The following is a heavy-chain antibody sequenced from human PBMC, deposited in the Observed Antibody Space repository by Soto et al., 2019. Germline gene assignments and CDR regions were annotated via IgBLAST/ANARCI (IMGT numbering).Heavy chain of an antibody. CDR1: GGSISSYY. J-gene: IGHJ5*02. V-gene: IGHV4-59*01. CDR2: IYYSGST. Sequence: SETLSLTCTVSGGSISSYYWSWIRQPPGKGLEWIGYIYYSGSTNYNPSLKSRVSISVDMSKNQFSLKLSSVTAADTAVYYCARADKQQAGLFDPWGQGTLVTVSS. D-gene: IGHD6-13*01. CDR3: ARADKQQAGLFDP.